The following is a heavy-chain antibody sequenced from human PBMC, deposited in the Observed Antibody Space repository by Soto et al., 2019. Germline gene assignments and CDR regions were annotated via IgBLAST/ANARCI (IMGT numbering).Heavy chain of an antibody. Sequence: QVNLVQSGAEVKKPGASVKVSCKASGYIFTSFGISWVRQAPGQGLEWVGWITTYDGKTNYAQNFQDSVTVTTDTSTRAVYMELRRLRSDATAVYYCGRRKRWNRGGYYQLVMDVWGQGTTVTVSS. CDR3: GRRKRWNRGGYYQLVMDV. D-gene: IGHD3-3*01. V-gene: IGHV1-18*01. CDR1: GYIFTSFG. CDR2: ITTYDGKT. J-gene: IGHJ6*02.